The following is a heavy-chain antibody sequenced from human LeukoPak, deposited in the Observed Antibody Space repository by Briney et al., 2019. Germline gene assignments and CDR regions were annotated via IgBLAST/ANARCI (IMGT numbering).Heavy chain of an antibody. J-gene: IGHJ4*02. Sequence: GGSLRLSCAASGFTLSSYAMTWVRQAPGRGLEWVSSVDGGGGGTYYADSVRGRFTISRDNSKDTLYLQMNGLRAEDTAVYFCAKQSAGSAAWYSLHYDFWGQGTLVTVSS. D-gene: IGHD6-13*01. CDR2: VDGGGGGT. CDR1: GFTLSSYA. V-gene: IGHV3-23*01. CDR3: AKQSAGSAAWYSLHYDF.